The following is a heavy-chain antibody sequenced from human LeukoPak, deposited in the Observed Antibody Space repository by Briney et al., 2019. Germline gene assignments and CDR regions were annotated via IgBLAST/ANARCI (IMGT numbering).Heavy chain of an antibody. CDR1: GYTFTSYD. Sequence: ASVKVSCKTSGYTFTSYDINWVRQATGQGLEWMGWMNPKNGDARSAQKFQGRVTMTRSTSISTAYMELSSLRSEDTAAYYCARGPLTTYYFGSGSYYIAEWGQGTLVTVSP. CDR3: ARGPLTTYYFGSGSYYIAE. CDR2: MNPKNGDA. D-gene: IGHD3-10*01. V-gene: IGHV1-8*01. J-gene: IGHJ4*02.